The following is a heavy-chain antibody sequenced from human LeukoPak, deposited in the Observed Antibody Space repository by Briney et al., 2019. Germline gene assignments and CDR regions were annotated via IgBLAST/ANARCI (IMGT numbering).Heavy chain of an antibody. CDR1: GFTFSNYA. Sequence: VGSLTLSCAASGFTFSNYAMSWVRQAPGKGLEWFSAISGGSGSSTYYADAVKGRFTISRDNSKTTLYLEMNSLRAEDTAVYYCAKGSSSGWPYFFDYWGQGTLVTVSS. V-gene: IGHV3-23*01. D-gene: IGHD6-19*01. J-gene: IGHJ4*02. CDR3: AKGSSSGWPYFFDY. CDR2: ISGGSGSST.